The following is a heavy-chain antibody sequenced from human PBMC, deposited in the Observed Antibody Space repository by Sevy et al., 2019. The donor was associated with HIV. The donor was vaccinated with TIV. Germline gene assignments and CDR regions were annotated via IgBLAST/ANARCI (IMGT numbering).Heavy chain of an antibody. D-gene: IGHD3-9*01. CDR2: IYYSGST. CDR1: GGSISSYY. V-gene: IGHV4-59*01. Sequence: SETLSLTCTVSGGSISSYYWSWIRQPPGKGLEWIGYIYYSGSTDYNPSLKSRVTISVDTSKNQFSLKLSSVTAADTAVYYCARGTYYDILTGYYYYYYMDVWGKGTTVTVSS. J-gene: IGHJ6*03. CDR3: ARGTYYDILTGYYYYYYMDV.